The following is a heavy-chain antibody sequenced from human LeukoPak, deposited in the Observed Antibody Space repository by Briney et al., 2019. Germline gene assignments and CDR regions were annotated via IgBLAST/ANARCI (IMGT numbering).Heavy chain of an antibody. CDR1: GGSINNYY. CDR2: IYTCGST. Sequence: SETLSLTCTVSGGSINNYYWSWIRQPAGKGLEWIGRIYTCGSTNYNPSLKSRVTMSVVTSKNQFSLKLSSVTAADTAVYYCARGRYCSADICSGGDAFDIWGQGTMVSVSS. J-gene: IGHJ3*02. CDR3: ARGRYCSADICSGGDAFDI. V-gene: IGHV4-4*07. D-gene: IGHD2-15*01.